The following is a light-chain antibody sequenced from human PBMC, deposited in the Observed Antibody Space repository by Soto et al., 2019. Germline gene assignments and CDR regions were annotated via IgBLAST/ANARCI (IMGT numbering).Light chain of an antibody. CDR1: QSVSSSY. Sequence: EIVLTQSPGTLSLSPGERATLSCRASQSVSSSYLAWYQQKPGQAPSLLIYGASSRATGIPDRFSGSGSGTDFTLTISRREPEDFAVYYCQQYGSSPGFTFGPGTKVDIK. CDR3: QQYGSSPGFT. CDR2: GAS. V-gene: IGKV3-20*01. J-gene: IGKJ3*01.